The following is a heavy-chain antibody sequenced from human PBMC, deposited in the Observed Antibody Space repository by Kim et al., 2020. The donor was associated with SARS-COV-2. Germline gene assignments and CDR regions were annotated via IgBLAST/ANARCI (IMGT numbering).Heavy chain of an antibody. D-gene: IGHD2-2*02. CDR3: ARGRGVAAIPYWFDP. V-gene: IGHV1-3*01. CDR2: INAGNGNI. CDR1: GYTFSSYA. Sequence: ASVKVSCKASGYTFSSYAFHWVRQAPGQRLEWMGWINAGNGNIKYSQKCQGRVTITRDTSARTAYMELSSLRSEDTAVYYCARGRGVAAIPYWFDPWGQGTLVTVSS. J-gene: IGHJ5*02.